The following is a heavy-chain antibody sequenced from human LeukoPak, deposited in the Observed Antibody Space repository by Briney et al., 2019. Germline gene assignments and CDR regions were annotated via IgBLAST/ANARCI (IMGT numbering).Heavy chain of an antibody. Sequence: ASVTVSFKASGYTFTKYYMHWVRQAPGQGLEWMGIINPSGGSARYAQKFQGRVTMSRDTSTSTVYMEVSSLRSEDTAVYYCARLADYDSSGYLSYWGQGTLVTVSS. CDR2: INPSGGSA. V-gene: IGHV1-46*01. CDR1: GYTFTKYY. D-gene: IGHD3-22*01. J-gene: IGHJ4*02. CDR3: ARLADYDSSGYLSY.